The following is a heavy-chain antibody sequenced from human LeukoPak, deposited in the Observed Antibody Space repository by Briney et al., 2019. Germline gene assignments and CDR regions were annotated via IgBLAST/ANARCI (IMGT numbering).Heavy chain of an antibody. V-gene: IGHV3-74*01. CDR3: ARDAEDSSGWSFDY. D-gene: IGHD6-19*01. CDR2: FKSDGTYT. Sequence: GSLRLSCAASGFTFSRSWMYWVRQAPGKGPVWFSLFKSDGTYTSYADSVKGRFTISRDNAKNTLFLQMSNLRAEDTAFYYCARDAEDSSGWSFDYWGHGTLVTVSS. J-gene: IGHJ4*01. CDR1: GFTFSRSW.